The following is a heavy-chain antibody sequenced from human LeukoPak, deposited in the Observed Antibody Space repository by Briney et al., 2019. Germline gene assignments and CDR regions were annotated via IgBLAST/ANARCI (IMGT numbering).Heavy chain of an antibody. J-gene: IGHJ4*02. D-gene: IGHD3-22*01. CDR2: ISAYNGNT. CDR1: GYTFTSYG. CDR3: ARDLLLAADSSGYYGDY. Sequence: ASVKVSCKASGYTFTSYGIGWVRQAPGQGLEWMGWISAYNGNTNYAQKLQGRVTMTTDTSTSTAYMELRSLRSDDTAVYYCARDLLLAADSSGYYGDYWGQGTLVTVSS. V-gene: IGHV1-18*01.